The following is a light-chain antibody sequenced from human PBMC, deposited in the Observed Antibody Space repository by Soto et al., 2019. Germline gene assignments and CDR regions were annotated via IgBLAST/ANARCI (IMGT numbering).Light chain of an antibody. J-gene: IGLJ1*01. V-gene: IGLV1-51*01. Sequence: VLTQQPSVPAAPGQRVTISCSGSSFNIGGNSVSWYQQLPGTAAKLLIYDDDKRPAGIPDRFSGSKSGTSATLGITGFQTGDEADYYCGSWDSSLSAYVFGTGTKVTGL. CDR2: DDD. CDR3: GSWDSSLSAYV. CDR1: SFNIGGNS.